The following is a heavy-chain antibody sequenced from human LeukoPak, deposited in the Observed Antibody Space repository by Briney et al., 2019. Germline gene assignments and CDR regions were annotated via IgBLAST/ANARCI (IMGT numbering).Heavy chain of an antibody. CDR1: GGSLRSSRFY. D-gene: IGHD2-21*02. CDR3: ARHEAYCGGDCYPDAFDI. Sequence: SENPSPPLTVFGGSLRSSRFYWGGVPQPPGEGVGGVGGIFFSGSTYYNPSLKSRVTISVDTSKNQFSLKLSSVTAADTAVYYCARHEAYCGGDCYPDAFDIWGQGTMVTVSS. V-gene: IGHV4-39*01. J-gene: IGHJ3*02. CDR2: IFFSGST.